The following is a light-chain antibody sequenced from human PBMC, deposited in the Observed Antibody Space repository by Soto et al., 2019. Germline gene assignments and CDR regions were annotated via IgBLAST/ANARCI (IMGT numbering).Light chain of an antibody. V-gene: IGKV3-15*01. CDR3: QQYNNWPPWT. J-gene: IGKJ1*01. Sequence: EMLMTQSPATLSVSPGERATLSCRTSQSVSSNLAWYQQKPGQAPRLLIYGASTRATGIPARFSGSGSGTEFALTISSLQSEDFAVYYCQQYNNWPPWTFGQGTRWIS. CDR1: QSVSSN. CDR2: GAS.